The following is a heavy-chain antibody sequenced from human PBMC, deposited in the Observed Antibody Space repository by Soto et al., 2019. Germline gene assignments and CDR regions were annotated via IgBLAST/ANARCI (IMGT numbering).Heavy chain of an antibody. CDR3: ARVNWAAMFDP. V-gene: IGHV4-59*12. CDR1: GGSISSYY. Sequence: SETLSLTCTVSGGSISSYYWSWIRQPPGKGLEWIGYIYYSGSTNYNPSLKSRVTISVDTSKNQFSLKLSSVTAADTAVYYCARVNWAAMFDPWGQGTLVTVSS. J-gene: IGHJ5*02. CDR2: IYYSGST. D-gene: IGHD2-2*01.